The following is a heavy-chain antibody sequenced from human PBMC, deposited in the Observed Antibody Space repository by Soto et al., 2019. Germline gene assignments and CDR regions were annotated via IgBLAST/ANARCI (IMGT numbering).Heavy chain of an antibody. V-gene: IGHV4-39*01. Sequence: SETLSLTCTVSGGSISSSSYYWGWIRQPPGKGLEWIGSIYYSGSTYYNPSLKSRVTISVDTSKNQFSLKLSSVTAADTAVYYCARSSVVVVAATLDYWGQGTLVTVSS. CDR3: ARSSVVVVAATLDY. CDR1: GGSISSSSYY. CDR2: IYYSGST. J-gene: IGHJ4*02. D-gene: IGHD2-15*01.